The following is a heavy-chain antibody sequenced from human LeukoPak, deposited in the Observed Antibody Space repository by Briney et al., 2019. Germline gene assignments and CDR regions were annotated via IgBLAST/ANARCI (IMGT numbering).Heavy chain of an antibody. Sequence: SETLSLTCTVSGGSISDYYWSWVRQPPGKRLEWIGYVHYSGSTNYTPSLKSRVTISINTSKNQFSLRLSPVTAADTAVYYCAGATSREAFDIWGQGTLITVSS. V-gene: IGHV4-59*01. J-gene: IGHJ3*02. CDR1: GGSISDYY. CDR3: AGATSREAFDI. CDR2: VHYSGST. D-gene: IGHD2-2*01.